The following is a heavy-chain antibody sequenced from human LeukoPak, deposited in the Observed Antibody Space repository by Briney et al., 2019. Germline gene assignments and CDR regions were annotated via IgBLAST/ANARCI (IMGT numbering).Heavy chain of an antibody. CDR2: ISNDGSNK. CDR1: GFTFSTYP. V-gene: IGHV3-30*04. D-gene: IGHD3-22*01. J-gene: IGHJ4*02. Sequence: GGSLRLSCAASGFTFSTYPMHWVRQAPGKGLEWVAVISNDGSNKYYADSVKGRFTISRDNAKNSLYLQMNSLRAEDTAVYYCARHVVAVGFDYWGQGTLVTVSS. CDR3: ARHVVAVGFDY.